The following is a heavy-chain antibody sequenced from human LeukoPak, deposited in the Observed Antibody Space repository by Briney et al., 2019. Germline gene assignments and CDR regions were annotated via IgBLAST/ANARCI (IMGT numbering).Heavy chain of an antibody. D-gene: IGHD1-26*01. CDR3: SVESTWETRAFDI. CDR1: GFTVGEYA. CDR2: IRSKAYGGTT. V-gene: IGHV3-49*04. J-gene: IGHJ3*02. Sequence: GGSLRLSCTVSGFTVGEYAMRWVRQAPGKGREWVGFIRSKAYGGTTEYAASVKGRFTISRDDSKSIAYLQMNSLKTEDTAVYYCSVESTWETRAFDIWGQGTMVTVSS.